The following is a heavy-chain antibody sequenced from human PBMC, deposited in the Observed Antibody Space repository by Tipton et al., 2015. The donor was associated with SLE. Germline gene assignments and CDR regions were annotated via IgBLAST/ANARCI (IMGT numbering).Heavy chain of an antibody. Sequence: SLRLSCEASGFTFRDYYMNWIRQAPGKGLEWVAYISSSSSTIHYADSVKGRFTISRDNAKNSLYLQMNSLGAEDTAVYYCARGWGEICRSTTCIYYKYMDVWGKGTTVTVSS. J-gene: IGHJ6*03. CDR2: ISSSSSTI. D-gene: IGHD2-2*01. V-gene: IGHV3-11*01. CDR3: ARGWGEICRSTTCIYYKYMDV. CDR1: GFTFRDYY.